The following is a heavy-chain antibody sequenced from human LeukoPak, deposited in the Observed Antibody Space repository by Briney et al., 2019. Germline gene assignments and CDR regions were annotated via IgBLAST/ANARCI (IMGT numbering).Heavy chain of an antibody. J-gene: IGHJ4*02. Sequence: SETLSLTCTVSGGSISSYYWSWIRQPPGKGLEWIGYIYYSGSTNYNPSLKSRVTISVDTSKNQFSLKLSSVTAADTAVYYCARRGWAGAFDYWGQGTLVTVSS. CDR2: IYYSGST. V-gene: IGHV4-59*08. D-gene: IGHD1-26*01. CDR3: ARRGWAGAFDY. CDR1: GGSISSYY.